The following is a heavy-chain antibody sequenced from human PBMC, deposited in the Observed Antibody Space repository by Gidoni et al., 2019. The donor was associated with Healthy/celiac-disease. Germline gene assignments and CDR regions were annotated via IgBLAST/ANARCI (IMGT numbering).Heavy chain of an antibody. D-gene: IGHD4-17*01. V-gene: IGHV3-48*02. CDR3: ARGYGANFGPVFWYFDL. CDR1: GFTFSTFT. J-gene: IGHJ2*01. CDR2: ISSSSSTI. Sequence: EVQLVESGGGLVQPGGSLRLSCAASGFTFSTFTMNWVRQAPGKGLEWVSYISSSSSTIYYADSVKGRFTISRDNAKNSLHLQMNSLRDEDTAVYYCARGYGANFGPVFWYFDLWGRGTLVTVSS.